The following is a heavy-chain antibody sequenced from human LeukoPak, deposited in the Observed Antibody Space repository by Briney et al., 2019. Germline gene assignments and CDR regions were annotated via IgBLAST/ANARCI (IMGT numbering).Heavy chain of an antibody. CDR3: TTATGTNYYYYMGV. J-gene: IGHJ6*03. V-gene: IGHV4-4*07. D-gene: IGHD1-7*01. CDR1: GGSISSYY. Sequence: PSETLSLTCTVSGGSISSYYWSWIRQPAGKGLEWIGRIYTSGITNYNPSLKSRVTIAIDTSKNQFSLRLSSVTAADTAVYYCTTATGTNYYYYMGVWGKGTTVIVSS. CDR2: IYTSGIT.